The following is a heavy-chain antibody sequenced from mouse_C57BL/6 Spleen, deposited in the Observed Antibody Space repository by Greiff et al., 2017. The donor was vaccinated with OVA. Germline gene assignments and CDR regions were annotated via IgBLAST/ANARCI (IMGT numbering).Heavy chain of an antibody. J-gene: IGHJ2*01. Sequence: VMLVESGAELVKPGASGKISCKASGYAFSGSWMNWLKRRPGRGLGGIGQIYPGEGDPTYNGKFKGKATLTADKSSSTAYMQLSSLTSEDSAVYFCARFGNYPYYFDYWGQGTTLTVSS. CDR3: ARFGNYPYYFDY. V-gene: IGHV1-80*01. D-gene: IGHD2-1*01. CDR1: GYAFSGSW. CDR2: IYPGEGDP.